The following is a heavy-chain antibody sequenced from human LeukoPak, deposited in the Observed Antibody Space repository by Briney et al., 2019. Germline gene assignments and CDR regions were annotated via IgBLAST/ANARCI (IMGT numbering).Heavy chain of an antibody. CDR1: GGSISSSTYY. CDR2: IYYSGST. D-gene: IGHD3-9*01. J-gene: IGHJ5*02. Sequence: SETLSLTCIISGGSISSSTYYWGWIRQPPGKGLEWIGSIYYSGSTYYNPSLKSRVTISVDTSKNQFSLKLSSVTAADTAVYYCARPYYDILTGYRYNWFDPWGQGTLVTVSS. V-gene: IGHV4-39*01. CDR3: ARPYYDILTGYRYNWFDP.